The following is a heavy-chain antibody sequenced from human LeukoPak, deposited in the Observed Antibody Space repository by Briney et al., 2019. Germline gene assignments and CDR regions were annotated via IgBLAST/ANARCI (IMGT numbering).Heavy chain of an antibody. J-gene: IGHJ4*02. CDR1: GCTFNRYG. CDR2: ISASGANR. CDR3: AKLQSVVIPAAMLGFDY. D-gene: IGHD2-2*01. V-gene: IGHV3-23*01. Sequence: GGSLSLSCAASGCTFNRYGMSWVRQAPGKGLEWVSGISASGANRYYADPVKGRLTISRDNSRGTLSVQINSVRAEDTPVDYCAKLQSVVIPAAMLGFDYWGEGILVTDSS.